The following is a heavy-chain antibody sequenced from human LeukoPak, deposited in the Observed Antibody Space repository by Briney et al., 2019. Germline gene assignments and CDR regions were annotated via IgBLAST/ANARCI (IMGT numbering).Heavy chain of an antibody. CDR3: AREGNYYDSSGYKEPIFDY. Sequence: GGSLRLSCAASGFTFSSYEMNWVRQAPGKGLEWVSHISSSGSTIYYADSVKGRFTISRDNAKNSLYLQMNSLRAEDTAVYYCAREGNYYDSSGYKEPIFDYWGQGTLVTVSS. J-gene: IGHJ4*02. CDR2: ISSSGSTI. CDR1: GFTFSSYE. V-gene: IGHV3-48*03. D-gene: IGHD3-22*01.